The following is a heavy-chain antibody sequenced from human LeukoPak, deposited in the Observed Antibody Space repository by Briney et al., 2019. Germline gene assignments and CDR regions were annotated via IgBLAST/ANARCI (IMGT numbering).Heavy chain of an antibody. V-gene: IGHV3-48*03. CDR2: ISGSGTTI. CDR1: GFMFRSYE. Sequence: GGSLRLSCAASGFMFRSYEMIWIRQAPRKGLEWLSYISGSGTTIYYADSVKGRFTISRDNAKNSLYLQMNSLRAEDTAVYYCASPEWLPGCGDHWGQGILVTVSS. CDR3: ASPEWLPGCGDH. J-gene: IGHJ4*02. D-gene: IGHD5-18*01.